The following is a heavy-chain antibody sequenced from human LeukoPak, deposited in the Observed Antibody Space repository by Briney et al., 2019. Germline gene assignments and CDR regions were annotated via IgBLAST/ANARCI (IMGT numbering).Heavy chain of an antibody. D-gene: IGHD3-9*01. CDR1: GFTFSSYT. Sequence: PGGSLRLSCTASGFTFSSYTMNWVRQAPGKGLEWVSAIHNGGGTTSYADSVKGRFTISRDNSKNTLYLQMNSLRAEDTAVYYCAKKDYDILTGYTGAVDYWGQGTLVTVSS. CDR3: AKKDYDILTGYTGAVDY. CDR2: IHNGGGTT. J-gene: IGHJ4*02. V-gene: IGHV3-23*01.